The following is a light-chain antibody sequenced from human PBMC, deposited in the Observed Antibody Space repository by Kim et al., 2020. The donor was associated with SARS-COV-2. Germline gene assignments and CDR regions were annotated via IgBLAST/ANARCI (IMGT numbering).Light chain of an antibody. CDR2: DVT. CDR3: CSYAGDYVI. V-gene: IGLV2-11*01. Sequence: PGQSVTISCTGSSRNVGFYNYVSWYQHHPGKAPKLMIYDVTKRPSGVPDRFSGSKSGNTASLTVSGLQSEDEADYYCCSYAGDYVIFGGGTKLTVL. CDR1: SRNVGFYNY. J-gene: IGLJ2*01.